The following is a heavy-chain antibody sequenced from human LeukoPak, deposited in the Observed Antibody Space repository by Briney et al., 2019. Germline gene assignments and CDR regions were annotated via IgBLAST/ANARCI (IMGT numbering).Heavy chain of an antibody. CDR1: GYTFTSYY. CDR2: INSCGGST. V-gene: IGHV1-46*01. CDR3: ARDPHSSSWYDY. Sequence: ASVKVSCKASGYTFTSYYMHWVRQAPGQGLEWMGIINSCGGSTSYAQKFQGRVTVTRDTSTSTVYMELSSLRSEDTAVYYCARDPHSSSWYDYWGQGTLVTVSS. J-gene: IGHJ4*02. D-gene: IGHD6-13*01.